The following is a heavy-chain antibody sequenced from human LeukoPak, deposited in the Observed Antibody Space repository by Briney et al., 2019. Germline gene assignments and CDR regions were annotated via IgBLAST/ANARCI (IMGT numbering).Heavy chain of an antibody. CDR2: INHSGYT. CDR1: GESSFSSYY. Sequence: SETLSLTCAVYGESSFSSYYWSWVRQTPGGALEWIGEINHSGYTNYNPSLKSRVTLSIDTSKNQFSLRLNSVTAADTAVYYCSRQVVGNDYWGQGTLVTVSS. D-gene: IGHD3-22*01. V-gene: IGHV4-34*01. J-gene: IGHJ4*02. CDR3: SRQVVGNDY.